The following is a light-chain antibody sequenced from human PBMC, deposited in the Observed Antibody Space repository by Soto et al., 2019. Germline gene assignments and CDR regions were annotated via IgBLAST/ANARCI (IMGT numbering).Light chain of an antibody. CDR3: QQRSNWPT. CDR2: DAS. V-gene: IGKV3-11*01. Sequence: EIVLTQSPATLSLSPGERATLSCRASQSVSSSLAWYQQKPGQAPRLLIYDASNRATGIPARFSGSGSGTDFTLTISSLEPEDFAVYYCQQRSNWPTIGQGTKVDIK. J-gene: IGKJ1*01. CDR1: QSVSSS.